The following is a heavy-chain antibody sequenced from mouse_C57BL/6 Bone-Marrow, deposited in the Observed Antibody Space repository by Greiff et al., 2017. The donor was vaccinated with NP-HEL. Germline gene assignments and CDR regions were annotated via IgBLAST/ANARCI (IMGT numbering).Heavy chain of an antibody. CDR2: IYPRDGST. CDR3: ARRYYGRSWGFAY. D-gene: IGHD1-1*01. CDR1: GYTFTDHT. V-gene: IGHV1-78*01. Sequence: VQLQQSDAELVKPGASVKISCKVSGYTFTDHTIHWMKQRPEQGLEWIGYIYPRDGSTKYNEKFKGKATLTADKSSSTAYMQLNSLTSEDAAVYFCARRYYGRSWGFAYWGQGTLVTVSA. J-gene: IGHJ3*01.